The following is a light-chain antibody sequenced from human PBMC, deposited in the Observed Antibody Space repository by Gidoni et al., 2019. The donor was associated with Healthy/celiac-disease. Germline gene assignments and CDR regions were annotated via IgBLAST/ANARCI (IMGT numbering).Light chain of an antibody. CDR1: QSVSSY. J-gene: IGKJ4*01. CDR2: DAD. CDR3: QQRSNWPLT. Sequence: EIVLTQSPATLSLSPGERATLSCRASQSVSSYLAWYQQQPGQAPRLLIYDADNRATGIPARFSGSGSGTDFTLTISSLEPEDFAVYYCQQRSNWPLTFGGGTKVEIK. V-gene: IGKV3-11*01.